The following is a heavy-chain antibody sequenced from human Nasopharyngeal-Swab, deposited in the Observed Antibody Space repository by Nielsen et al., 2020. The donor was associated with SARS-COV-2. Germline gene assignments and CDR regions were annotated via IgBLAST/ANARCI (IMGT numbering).Heavy chain of an antibody. Sequence: VRQAPGKGLEWVSYISSSSTMYYADSVKGRFTISRDNAKNSLYLQMNSLRDEDTAVYYCASPSSPGGYWGQGTLVTVSS. CDR3: ASPSSPGGY. CDR2: ISSSSTM. D-gene: IGHD6-6*01. J-gene: IGHJ4*02. V-gene: IGHV3-48*02.